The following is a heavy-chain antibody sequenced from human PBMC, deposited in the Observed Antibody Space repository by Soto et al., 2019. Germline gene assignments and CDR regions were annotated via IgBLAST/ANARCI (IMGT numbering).Heavy chain of an antibody. CDR1: GFTFSTYW. Sequence: PGGSLILSCAASGFTFSTYWMSWVRQAPGKGLEWVANIKEDGSEKYYVDSVEGRFTISRDNAKNSLYLQMTSLRAEDTALYYCARGWGYFDSSGFPYLYAMDVCGQGITITVS. J-gene: IGHJ6*02. D-gene: IGHD3-22*01. CDR2: IKEDGSEK. V-gene: IGHV3-7*01. CDR3: ARGWGYFDSSGFPYLYAMDV.